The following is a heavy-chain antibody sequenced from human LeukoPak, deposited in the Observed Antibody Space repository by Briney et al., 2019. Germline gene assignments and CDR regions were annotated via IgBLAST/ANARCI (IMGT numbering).Heavy chain of an antibody. J-gene: IGHJ2*01. CDR3: AKDLGGYFDL. V-gene: IGHV3-30*18. Sequence: PGRSLRLSCAASGFTFSSYGMHWVRQAPGKGLEWVAVISYDGSNKYYADSVKGRSTISRDNSKNTLYLQMNSLRAEDTAVYYCAKDLGGYFDLWGRGTLVTVSS. CDR2: ISYDGSNK. CDR1: GFTFSSYG.